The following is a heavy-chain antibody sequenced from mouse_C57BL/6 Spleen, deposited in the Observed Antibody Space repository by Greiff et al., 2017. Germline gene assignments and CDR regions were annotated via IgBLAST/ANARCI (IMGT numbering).Heavy chain of an antibody. J-gene: IGHJ4*01. D-gene: IGHD4-1*01. V-gene: IGHV1-82*01. Sequence: LVESGPELVKPGASVKISCKASGYAFSSSWMNWVKQRPGKGLEWIGRIYPGDGDTNYNGKFKGKATLTADKSSSTAYMQLSSLTSEDSAVYFCARIPGKAYAMDYWGQGTSVTVSS. CDR3: ARIPGKAYAMDY. CDR1: GYAFSSSW. CDR2: IYPGDGDT.